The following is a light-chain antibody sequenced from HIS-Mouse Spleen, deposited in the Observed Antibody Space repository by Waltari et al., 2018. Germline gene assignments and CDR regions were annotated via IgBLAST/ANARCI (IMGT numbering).Light chain of an antibody. J-gene: IGLJ2*01. CDR3: CSYAGSSTFFVV. Sequence: QSALTQPASVSGSPGQPITISCTGTSSDVGSYNLVSLYQQHPGKAPKLRCYEGSKRASGVSNRFSGSQSGNTATLTISGLQAEDEADYYCCSYAGSSTFFVVFGGGTKLTVL. CDR2: EGS. CDR1: SSDVGSYNL. V-gene: IGLV2-23*03.